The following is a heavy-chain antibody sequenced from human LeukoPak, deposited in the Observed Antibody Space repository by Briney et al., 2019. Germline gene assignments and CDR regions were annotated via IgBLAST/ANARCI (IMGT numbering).Heavy chain of an antibody. Sequence: ASVKVSCKASGYSFTGHYMHWVRQAPGQGLEWMGWINPKSGGTNYAQKFQGRVTMTRDTSISTAYMDMSSLRSDDTVVYYCARNLWFGESSDAFDMWGQGTMVTVSS. CDR3: ARNLWFGESSDAFDM. D-gene: IGHD3-10*01. CDR2: INPKSGGT. J-gene: IGHJ3*02. V-gene: IGHV1-2*02. CDR1: GYSFTGHY.